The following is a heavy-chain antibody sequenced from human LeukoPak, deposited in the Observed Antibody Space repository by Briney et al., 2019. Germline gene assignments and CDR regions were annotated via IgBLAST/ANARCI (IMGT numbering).Heavy chain of an antibody. Sequence: PSETLSLTCAVYGGSFSGYYWSWIRQPPAKGLEWIGEINHSGSTNYNPSLKSRVTISVDTSKNQFSLKLRSVTAADTAVYYCAREIVVVPAAAFDIWGQGTMVTVSS. CDR3: AREIVVVPAAAFDI. CDR2: INHSGST. CDR1: GGSFSGYY. D-gene: IGHD2-2*01. J-gene: IGHJ3*02. V-gene: IGHV4-34*01.